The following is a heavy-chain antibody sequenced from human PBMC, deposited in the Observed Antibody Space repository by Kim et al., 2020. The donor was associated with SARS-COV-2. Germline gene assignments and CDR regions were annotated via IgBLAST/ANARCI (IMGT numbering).Heavy chain of an antibody. CDR3: ARYMYDILTGYYHNWFDP. V-gene: IGHV1-69*06. Sequence: SVKVSCKASGGTFSSYAISWVRQAPGQGLEWMGGIIPIFGTANYAQKFQGRVTITADKSTSTAYMELSSLRSEDTAVYYCARYMYDILTGYYHNWFDPWGQGTLVTVSS. CDR1: GGTFSSYA. CDR2: IIPIFGTA. J-gene: IGHJ5*02. D-gene: IGHD3-9*01.